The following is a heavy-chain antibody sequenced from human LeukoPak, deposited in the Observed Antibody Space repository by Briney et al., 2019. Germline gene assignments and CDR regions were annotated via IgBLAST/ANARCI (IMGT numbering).Heavy chain of an antibody. CDR3: ASSYYYDSSGHDAFDI. CDR1: GFTFSSYE. V-gene: IGHV3-48*03. Sequence: GGSLRLSCAASGFTFSSYEMNWVRQAPGKGLEWVSYISSSGSTIYYAGSVKGRFTISRDNAKNSLYLQMNSLRAEDTAVYYCASSYYYDSSGHDAFDIWGQGTMVTVSS. J-gene: IGHJ3*02. CDR2: ISSSGSTI. D-gene: IGHD3-22*01.